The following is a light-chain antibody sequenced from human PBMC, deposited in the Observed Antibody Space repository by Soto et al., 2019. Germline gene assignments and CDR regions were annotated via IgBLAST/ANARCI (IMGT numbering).Light chain of an antibody. CDR3: SSHTSGSTRV. Sequence: QSALTQPASVSGSPGQSIAISCTGTFSDVGGYDYVSWYQQHPDKAPILMIYEVTKRPSGVSNRFSGSKSGNTASLTISGLQPEDEADYYCSSHTSGSTRVFGSGTKLTVL. CDR2: EVT. V-gene: IGLV2-14*01. J-gene: IGLJ1*01. CDR1: FSDVGGYDY.